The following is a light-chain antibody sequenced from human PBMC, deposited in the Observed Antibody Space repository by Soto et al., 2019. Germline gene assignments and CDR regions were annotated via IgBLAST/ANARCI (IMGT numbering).Light chain of an antibody. V-gene: IGKV3-20*01. CDR2: GAS. CDR3: QQYGSSRWT. CDR1: QSVSSY. J-gene: IGKJ1*01. Sequence: DIVLTQSPATLSLSPGEIATLFCRASQSVSSYLAWYQQKPGQAPRLLIYGASSRATGIAARFSGSGSGTDFTLTISRLEPEDFAVYYCQQYGSSRWTFGQGTKVDI.